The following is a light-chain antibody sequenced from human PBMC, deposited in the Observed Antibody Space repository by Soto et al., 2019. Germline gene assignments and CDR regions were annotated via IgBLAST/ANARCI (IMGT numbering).Light chain of an antibody. V-gene: IGLV3-1*01. CDR3: QAWDSSSVV. J-gene: IGLJ2*01. Sequence: SYELTQSPSVSVSPGQTATITCSGDKLGDKYAYWYQQKPGQSPVVVIYEDTKRPSGIPERFSGSNSGNTATLTISGTPAMDEADYYCQAWDSSSVVFGGGTKLTVL. CDR2: EDT. CDR1: KLGDKY.